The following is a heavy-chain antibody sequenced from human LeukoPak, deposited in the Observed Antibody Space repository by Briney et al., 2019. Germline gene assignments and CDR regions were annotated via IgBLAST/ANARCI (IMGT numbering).Heavy chain of an antibody. Sequence: ASVKVSCKASGYTFTSYDINWVRQATGQGLEWMGWMNPNSGNTGYAQKFQGRVTMTRNTSISTAYMELSGLRSEDTAVYYCARGYDSSGYYFHYWGQGTLVTVSS. D-gene: IGHD3-22*01. CDR3: ARGYDSSGYYFHY. CDR2: MNPNSGNT. J-gene: IGHJ4*02. V-gene: IGHV1-8*01. CDR1: GYTFTSYD.